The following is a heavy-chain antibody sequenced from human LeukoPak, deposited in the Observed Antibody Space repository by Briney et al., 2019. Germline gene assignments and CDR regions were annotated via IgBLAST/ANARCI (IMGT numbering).Heavy chain of an antibody. D-gene: IGHD4-17*01. Sequence: SGGSLRLSCAASGFTFSSYAMHWVRQAPGKGLEWLAGISSDGSHKYYADSVQGRFTISRDNSKNTLYLQMNNLRAEDTAVYYCARESYGDYYFDHWGQGTLVTVSS. CDR3: ARESYGDYYFDH. CDR2: ISSDGSHK. CDR1: GFTFSSYA. J-gene: IGHJ4*02. V-gene: IGHV3-30*04.